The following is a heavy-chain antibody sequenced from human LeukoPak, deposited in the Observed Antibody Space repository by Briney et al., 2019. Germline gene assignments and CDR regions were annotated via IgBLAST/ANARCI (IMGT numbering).Heavy chain of an antibody. J-gene: IGHJ3*02. Sequence: GRCLRLACAASGFSFGSYEMDWVRPAPGEWREWGSSISRGGPTIYYADSEKARSTITRDNATNSLYLQMNSLRAEDTAVYYCARDSIVVADDAFDIWGQGTMVTVSS. CDR1: GFSFGSYE. V-gene: IGHV3-48*03. CDR3: ARDSIVVADDAFDI. CDR2: ISRGGPTI. D-gene: IGHD2-15*01.